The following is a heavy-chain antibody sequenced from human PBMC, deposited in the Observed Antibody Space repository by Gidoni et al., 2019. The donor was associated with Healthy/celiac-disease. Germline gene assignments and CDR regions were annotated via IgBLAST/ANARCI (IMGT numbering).Heavy chain of an antibody. CDR2: INHSGST. CDR3: ARDQYYYDSSGHVDY. D-gene: IGHD3-22*01. CDR1: GGSFSGYY. Sequence: QVQIQQWGAGLLKPSETLSLTCAVYGGSFSGYYWSWNRQPPGKGLEWIGEINHSGSTNYNPSLKSRVTISVDTSKNQFSLKLSSVTAADTAVYYCARDQYYYDSSGHVDYWGQGTLVTVSS. J-gene: IGHJ4*02. V-gene: IGHV4-34*01.